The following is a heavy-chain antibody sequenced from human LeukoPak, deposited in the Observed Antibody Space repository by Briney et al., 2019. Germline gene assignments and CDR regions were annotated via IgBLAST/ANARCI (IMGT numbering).Heavy chain of an antibody. Sequence: SETLSLTCTVSGGAVSSGSYYGSWIRQPPGKGLEWIGYIYYSGSTNNNPSLKSRVTISVDTSNNQFSLRLSSVTAADTAVYYCARDWSGYSYGYIDYWGQGTLVTVSS. CDR2: IYYSGST. V-gene: IGHV4-61*01. J-gene: IGHJ4*02. CDR3: ARDWSGYSYGYIDY. CDR1: GGAVSSGSYY. D-gene: IGHD5-18*01.